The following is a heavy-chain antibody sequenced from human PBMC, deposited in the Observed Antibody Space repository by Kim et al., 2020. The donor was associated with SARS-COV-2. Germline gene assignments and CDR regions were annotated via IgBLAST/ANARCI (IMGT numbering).Heavy chain of an antibody. J-gene: IGHJ4*02. Sequence: GGSLRLSCAASGFTFSSYGMYWVRQAPGKGLEWVAVIWYDGSNKYYADSVKGRFTISRDNSKNTLYLQMNSLRAEDTAVYYCAKDQVAGTAIDYWGQGTLVTVSS. CDR2: IWYDGSNK. CDR1: GFTFSSYG. CDR3: AKDQVAGTAIDY. V-gene: IGHV3-33*06. D-gene: IGHD6-19*01.